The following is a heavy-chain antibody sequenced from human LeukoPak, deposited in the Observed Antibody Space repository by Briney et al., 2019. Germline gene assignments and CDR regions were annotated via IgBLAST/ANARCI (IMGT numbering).Heavy chain of an antibody. CDR1: GFTFSSYA. J-gene: IGHJ3*02. D-gene: IGHD6-13*01. V-gene: IGHV3-23*01. Sequence: GGSLILSCAASGFTFSSYAMSWVRQAPGKGLEWVSVISGSGGHTNYADSVKGRFTISRDNSKSTLYLQMNSLTAEDTAIYYCAKDQVGYLVRAFDIWGQGTLVTVSS. CDR3: AKDQVGYLVRAFDI. CDR2: ISGSGGHT.